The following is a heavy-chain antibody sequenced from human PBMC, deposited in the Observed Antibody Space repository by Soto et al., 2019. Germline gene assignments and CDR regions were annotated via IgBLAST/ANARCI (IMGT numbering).Heavy chain of an antibody. CDR2: INHSGST. J-gene: IGHJ4*02. CDR1: GGSFSGYY. V-gene: IGHV4-34*01. Sequence: TLSLTCAVYGGSFSGYYWSWIRQPPGKGLEWIGEINHSGSTNYNPSLKSRVTISVDTSKNQFSLKLSSVTAADTAVYYCARGRGGYNPVDYWGQGTLVTVSS. CDR3: ARGRGGYNPVDY. D-gene: IGHD5-12*01.